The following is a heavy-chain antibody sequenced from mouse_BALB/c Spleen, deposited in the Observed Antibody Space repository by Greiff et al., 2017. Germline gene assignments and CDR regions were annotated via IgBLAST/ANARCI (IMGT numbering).Heavy chain of an antibody. Sequence: EVQGVESGGGLVQPGGSLKLSCAASGFTFSSYTMSWVRQTPEKRLEWVAYISNGGGSTYYPDTVKGRFTISRDNAKNTLYLQMSSLKSEDTAMYYCARQNYGNYEFAYWGQGTLVTVSA. V-gene: IGHV5-12-2*01. D-gene: IGHD2-1*01. J-gene: IGHJ3*01. CDR3: ARQNYGNYEFAY. CDR1: GFTFSSYT. CDR2: ISNGGGST.